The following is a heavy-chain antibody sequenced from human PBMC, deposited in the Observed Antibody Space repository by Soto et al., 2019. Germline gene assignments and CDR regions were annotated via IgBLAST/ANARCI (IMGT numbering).Heavy chain of an antibody. CDR2: ISSSGETV. D-gene: IGHD2-2*01. CDR1: GFTFSSYE. V-gene: IGHV3-48*03. J-gene: IGHJ6*02. CDR3: AREGFYAMDV. Sequence: GGSLRLSCEVSGFTFSSYEMSWVRQAPGKGLEWVAYISSSGETVYYAGSVQGRFTICRDNAKNSLYLQMSSLGAEDTAVYYCAREGFYAMDVWGQGTTVTVSS.